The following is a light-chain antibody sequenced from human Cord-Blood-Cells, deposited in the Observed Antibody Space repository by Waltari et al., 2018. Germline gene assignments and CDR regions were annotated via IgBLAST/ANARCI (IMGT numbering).Light chain of an antibody. CDR3: QAWDSSTVV. Sequence: SYELTQPPSVSVSPGQTASITCSGDKLGDKYACWYQQKPGQSPVLVIYQGSKRPSGSPELFSGSNSGNTATLTISGTQAMDEADYYCQAWDSSTVVFGGGTKLTVL. CDR1: KLGDKY. V-gene: IGLV3-1*01. J-gene: IGLJ2*01. CDR2: QGS.